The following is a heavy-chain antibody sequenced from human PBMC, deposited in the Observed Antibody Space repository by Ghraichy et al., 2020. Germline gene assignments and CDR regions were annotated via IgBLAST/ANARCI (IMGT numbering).Heavy chain of an antibody. CDR3: ARAGPPYRSSGWYVRNGYFDY. Sequence: ASVKVSCKASGYTFTSYGISWVRQAPGQGLEWMGWISAYNGNTNYAQKLQGRVTMTTDTSTSTAYMELRSLRSDDTAVYYCARAGPPYRSSGWYVRNGYFDYWGQGTLVTVSS. CDR1: GYTFTSYG. D-gene: IGHD6-19*01. CDR2: ISAYNGNT. J-gene: IGHJ4*02. V-gene: IGHV1-18*01.